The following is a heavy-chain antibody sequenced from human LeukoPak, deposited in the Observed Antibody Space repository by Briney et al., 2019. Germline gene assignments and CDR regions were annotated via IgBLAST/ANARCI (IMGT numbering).Heavy chain of an antibody. CDR2: ISYSGTT. D-gene: IGHD3-10*01. CDR3: ARGRSVLGFGEFYGMDV. V-gene: IGHV4-39*07. J-gene: IGHJ6*02. CDR1: GASISSTSYY. Sequence: PSETLSLTCSVSGASISSTSYYWGWTRRPPGKGLEWIGSISYSGTTFYSPSLESRVTISADTSKNQFSLKLSSVTAADTAVYYCARGRSVLGFGEFYGMDVWGQGTTVTVSS.